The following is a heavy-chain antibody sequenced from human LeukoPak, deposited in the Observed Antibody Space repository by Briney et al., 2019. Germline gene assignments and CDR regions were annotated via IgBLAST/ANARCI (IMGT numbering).Heavy chain of an antibody. CDR2: IYYSGST. J-gene: IGHJ5*02. V-gene: IGHV4-31*03. CDR1: GVSISSGGYY. Sequence: SETLSLTCTVSGVSISSGGYYWSWIRQHPGKGLEWIGYIYYSGSTYYNPSLKSRVTISVDTSKNQFSLKLSSVTAADTAVYYCAGYCSSTSCYTGIVGFDPWGQGTLVTVSS. CDR3: AGYCSSTSCYTGIVGFDP. D-gene: IGHD2-2*02.